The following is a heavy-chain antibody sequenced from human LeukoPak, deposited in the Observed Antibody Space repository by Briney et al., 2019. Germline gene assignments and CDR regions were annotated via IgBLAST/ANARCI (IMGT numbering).Heavy chain of an antibody. D-gene: IGHD4-17*01. CDR1: GGSIRSGGYF. Sequence: SQTLSLTCAVSGGSIRSGGYFWSWIRQPPGKGLEWIGYIYHSGSTYYNPSLKSRVTISVDRSKNQFSLKLSSVTAADTAVYYCARGFHYGDYGVYFYLWGRGTLVTVSS. J-gene: IGHJ2*01. CDR3: ARGFHYGDYGVYFYL. V-gene: IGHV4-30-2*01. CDR2: IYHSGST.